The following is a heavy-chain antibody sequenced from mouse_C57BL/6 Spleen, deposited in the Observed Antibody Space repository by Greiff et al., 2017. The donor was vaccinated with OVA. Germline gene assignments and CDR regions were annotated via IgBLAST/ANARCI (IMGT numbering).Heavy chain of an antibody. J-gene: IGHJ3*01. V-gene: IGHV5-16*01. D-gene: IGHD2-2*01. CDR1: GFTFSDYY. CDR3: ARVGDYYGYPFAY. CDR2: INYDGSSN. Sequence: EVMLVESEGGLVQPGSSMKLSCTASGFTFSDYYMAWVRQVPEKGLEWVANINYDGSSNYYLDSLKSRFIISRDNAKNILYLHMGNLKSDDTTTDYCARVGDYYGYPFAYWGQGTLVTVSA.